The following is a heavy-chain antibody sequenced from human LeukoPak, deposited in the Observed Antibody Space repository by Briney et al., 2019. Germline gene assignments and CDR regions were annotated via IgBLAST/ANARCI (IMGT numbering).Heavy chain of an antibody. Sequence: PGGSLRLSCAASGFTFSNYGMHWVRQAPGKGLEWVSAISGSGGSTYYADSVKGRFTISRDNSKNTLYLQMNSLRAEDTAVYYCADSSDTAMTGLSIYFDYWGQGTLVTVSS. V-gene: IGHV3-23*01. D-gene: IGHD5-18*01. CDR2: ISGSGGST. CDR1: GFTFSNYG. J-gene: IGHJ4*02. CDR3: ADSSDTAMTGLSIYFDY.